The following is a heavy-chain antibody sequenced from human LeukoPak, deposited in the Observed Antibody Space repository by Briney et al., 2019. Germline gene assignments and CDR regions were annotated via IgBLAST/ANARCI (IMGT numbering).Heavy chain of an antibody. Sequence: ASVKVSCKASGYTFSSFGINWVRQAPGQGLEWIAWISGNNDNPNYGQKFQGRSTVTTDSSTSTAYMELRNLRSDDTAVYYCARDGTSTDDYWGQGTLVTVSS. V-gene: IGHV1-18*01. CDR1: GYTFSSFG. J-gene: IGHJ4*02. CDR2: ISGNNDNP. D-gene: IGHD2-2*01. CDR3: ARDGTSTDDY.